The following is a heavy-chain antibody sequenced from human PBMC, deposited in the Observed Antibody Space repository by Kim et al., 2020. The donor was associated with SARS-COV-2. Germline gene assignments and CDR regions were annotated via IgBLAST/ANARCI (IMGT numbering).Heavy chain of an antibody. J-gene: IGHJ4*02. D-gene: IGHD3-10*01. CDR1: GYTLTELS. CDR3: ATDKPPRYGSGSHFDY. Sequence: ASVKVSCKVSGYTLTELSMHWVRQAPGKGLEWMGGFDPEDGETIYAQKFQGRVTMTEDTSTDTVYMELSSLRSEDTAVYYCATDKPPRYGSGSHFDYWGQGTLVTVSS. V-gene: IGHV1-24*01. CDR2: FDPEDGET.